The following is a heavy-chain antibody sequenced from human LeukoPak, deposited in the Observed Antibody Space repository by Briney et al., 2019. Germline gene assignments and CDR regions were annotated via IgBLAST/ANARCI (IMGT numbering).Heavy chain of an antibody. D-gene: IGHD5-12*01. CDR3: ARHGPGIVDTISYYYYGMDV. Sequence: PSETLSLTCTVSGGSIGSSSYYWGWIRQPPGKGLEWIGSIYYSGKTYYSPSLKSRVTISVDASKNQFSLKLTSVTAAETAVYYCARHGPGIVDTISYYYYGMDVWGQGTTATVSS. J-gene: IGHJ6*02. V-gene: IGHV4-39*01. CDR2: IYYSGKT. CDR1: GGSIGSSSYY.